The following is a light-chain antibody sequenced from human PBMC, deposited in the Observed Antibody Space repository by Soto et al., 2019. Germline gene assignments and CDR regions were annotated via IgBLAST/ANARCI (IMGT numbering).Light chain of an antibody. J-gene: IGLJ3*02. CDR2: VEGSGNY. V-gene: IGLV4-60*02. CDR3: EKWDSNTWL. Sequence: QLVLTQSSSASASLGSSVKLTCTLSSGHSTYIIAWHQQQPGKAPRYLMKVEGSGNYDKGTAVPDRFSGSSSGADRYLTISNLQFEDEAHYYCEKWDSNTWLFGGGTKLTVL. CDR1: SGHSTYI.